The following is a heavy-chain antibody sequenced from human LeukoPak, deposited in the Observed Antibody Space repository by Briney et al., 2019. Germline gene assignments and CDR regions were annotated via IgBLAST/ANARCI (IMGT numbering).Heavy chain of an antibody. J-gene: IGHJ6*03. CDR1: GGSISSHY. V-gene: IGHV4-59*11. CDR3: ARTMTYYYYYMDV. D-gene: IGHD3-22*01. CDR2: IYYSGST. Sequence: SETLSLTCTVSGGSISSHYWSWIRQPPGKRLEWIGYIYYSGSTNYNPPLKSRVTISVDTSKNQFSLKLSSVTAADTAVYYCARTMTYYYYYMDVWGKGTTVTVSS.